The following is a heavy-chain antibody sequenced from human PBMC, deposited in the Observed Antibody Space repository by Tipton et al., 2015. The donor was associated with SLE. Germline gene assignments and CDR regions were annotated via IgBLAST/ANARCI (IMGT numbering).Heavy chain of an antibody. J-gene: IGHJ4*02. CDR3: AKLVYRSAALFDY. CDR1: GFSFSSYD. CDR2: ISGSSDYI. Sequence: LTLTCAASGFSFSSYDMNWVRQAPGKGLEWVSSISGSSDYISYADSVKGRFTVSRDNGKTSVYLQMNSLRAEDMAVYYCAKLVYRSAALFDYWGQGTLVTVSS. V-gene: IGHV3-21*01. D-gene: IGHD2-15*01.